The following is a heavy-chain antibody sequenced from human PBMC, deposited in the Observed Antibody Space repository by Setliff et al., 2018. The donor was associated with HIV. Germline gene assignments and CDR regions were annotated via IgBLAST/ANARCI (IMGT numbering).Heavy chain of an antibody. Sequence: PSETLSLTCTVSGASISSSSHHWAWIRQPPGKGLEYIGNIYYTGSTHHNPSLESRVATSVDTSKNQFSLKLSSVTAADTAVYYCARIVRWELVATSTFFYYYMDVWGKGTTVTVS. V-gene: IGHV4-39*01. J-gene: IGHJ6*03. CDR3: ARIVRWELVATSTFFYYYMDV. CDR1: GASISSSSHH. D-gene: IGHD1-26*01. CDR2: IYYTGST.